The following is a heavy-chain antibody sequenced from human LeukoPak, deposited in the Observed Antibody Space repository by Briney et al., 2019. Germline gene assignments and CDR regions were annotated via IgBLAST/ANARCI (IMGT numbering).Heavy chain of an antibody. CDR2: IWHSGIT. Sequence: SETLSLTCAVSGGSISSSNWWSWVRQPPGKGLEWIGEIWHSGITNFNPSLKSRLTMSVDKSKNQFSLKLSSVTAADTAVYYCARHRVELWLGYYYYYYMDVWGKGTTVTISS. J-gene: IGHJ6*03. V-gene: IGHV4-4*02. CDR3: ARHRVELWLGYYYYYYMDV. CDR1: GGSISSSNW. D-gene: IGHD5-18*01.